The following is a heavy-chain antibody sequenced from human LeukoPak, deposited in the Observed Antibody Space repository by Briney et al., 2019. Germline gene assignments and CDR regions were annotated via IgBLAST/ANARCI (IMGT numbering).Heavy chain of an antibody. CDR2: INLDGTEK. CDR3: ATSRTFDY. D-gene: IGHD1-7*01. V-gene: IGHV3-7*01. Sequence: GGSLRLSCAASGFTFSSYWMNWVRQAPGKGLERVANINLDGTEKFYVDSVKGRFTISRDNAKNSLYLQMNSLTGEDTAVYYCATSRTFDYWGQGTLVTVSS. CDR1: GFTFSSYW. J-gene: IGHJ4*02.